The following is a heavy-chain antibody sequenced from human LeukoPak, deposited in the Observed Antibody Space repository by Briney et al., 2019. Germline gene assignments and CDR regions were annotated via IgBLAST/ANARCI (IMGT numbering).Heavy chain of an antibody. V-gene: IGHV3-30*02. CDR2: IRYDGSNK. J-gene: IGHJ6*03. D-gene: IGHD2-15*01. CDR3: AKEDTVVVVAATDYYYYMDV. CDR1: GFTFSSYG. Sequence: PGGSLRLSCAASGFTFSSYGMHWVRQAPGKGLEWVAFIRYDGSNKYYADSVKGRFTISRDNSKNTLYLQMNSLRAEDTAVYYCAKEDTVVVVAATDYYYYMDVWGKGTTVTVSS.